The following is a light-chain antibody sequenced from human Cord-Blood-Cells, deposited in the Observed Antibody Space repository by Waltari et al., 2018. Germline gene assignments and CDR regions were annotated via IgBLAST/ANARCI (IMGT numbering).Light chain of an antibody. Sequence: QSALTQPASVSGSPGPSITIPCTGTTSDVGSYNLVSWYQQHPGKAPKPMIYEGSKRPSGVSNRFSGSKSGNTASLTISGLQAEDEADYYCCSYAGSSTLVVGGGTKLTVL. V-gene: IGLV2-23*01. J-gene: IGLJ3*02. CDR2: EGS. CDR3: CSYAGSSTLV. CDR1: TSDVGSYNL.